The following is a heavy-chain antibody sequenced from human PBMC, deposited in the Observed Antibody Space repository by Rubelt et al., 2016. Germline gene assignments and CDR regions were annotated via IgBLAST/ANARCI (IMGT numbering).Heavy chain of an antibody. CDR2: IHYSGTT. Sequence: QVQLQESGPGLVKPSETLSLSCTVSGDSINNNYWSWIRQPPGSGLEWIGYIHYSGTTKYNPSLKSRVTISVDTSKNQFPRNLSSVTAADSAVYYCGRHHRRSCTGDCFAFDIWGQGTMVTVSS. CDR1: GDSINNNY. V-gene: IGHV4-59*08. D-gene: IGHD2-21*02. J-gene: IGHJ3*02. CDR3: GRHHRRSCTGDCFAFDI.